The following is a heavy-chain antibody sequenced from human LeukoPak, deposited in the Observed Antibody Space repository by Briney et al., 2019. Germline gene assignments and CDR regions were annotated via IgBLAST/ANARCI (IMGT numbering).Heavy chain of an antibody. J-gene: IGHJ4*02. CDR1: GFTFSSYD. Sequence: PGGSLRLSCAASGFTFSSYDMHWVRQAPGKGLEWVAVIWYDGSNKYYADSVKGRFTISRDNSKNTLYLQMNSLRAEDTAVYYCARDFKRMAAAGPFDYWGQGTLVTVSS. V-gene: IGHV3-33*01. CDR3: ARDFKRMAAAGPFDY. D-gene: IGHD6-13*01. CDR2: IWYDGSNK.